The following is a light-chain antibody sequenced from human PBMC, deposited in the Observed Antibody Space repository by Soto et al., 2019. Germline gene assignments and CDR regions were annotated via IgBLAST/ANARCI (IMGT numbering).Light chain of an antibody. CDR3: CSYSTSTIPC. CDR1: STDVGGYGY. J-gene: IGLJ1*01. Sequence: QSVLTQPASVSGSPGQSITISCTGTSTDVGGYGYVSWYQQHPGKAPKPMIYDVSNRPSGISYRFSGSKSGNTASLTISGLQAEDEADYFCCSYSTSTIPCLGTGTKVTVL. V-gene: IGLV2-14*03. CDR2: DVS.